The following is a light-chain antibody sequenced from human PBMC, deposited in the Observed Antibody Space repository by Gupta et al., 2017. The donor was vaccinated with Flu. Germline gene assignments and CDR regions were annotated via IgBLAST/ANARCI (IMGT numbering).Light chain of an antibody. CDR1: QSLAYNDGNIY. Sequence: VTLGQPASISCWSSQSLAYNDGNIYLNCLQQSPGQSPRRLIYRVSNRDSGVPDRFSGSASDTDFRLRISMVDAEDVGVYYCRRGTDWAYTFGPGTKMEIK. CDR2: RVS. V-gene: IGKV2-30*01. CDR3: RRGTDWAYT. J-gene: IGKJ2*01.